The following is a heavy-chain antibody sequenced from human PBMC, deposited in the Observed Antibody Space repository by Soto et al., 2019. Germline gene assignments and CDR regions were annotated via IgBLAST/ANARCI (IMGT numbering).Heavy chain of an antibody. V-gene: IGHV4-34*01. D-gene: IGHD6-19*01. J-gene: IGHJ4*02. CDR1: GGSFSGYY. Sequence: PSETLSLTCAVYGGSFSGYYWGWIRQPPGKGLEWIGEINHSGSTNYNPSLKSRVTISVDTSKNQFSLKLSSVTAADTAVFYCNKWRVVEPPLDYWGQGTLVTVSS. CDR3: NKWRVVEPPLDY. CDR2: INHSGST.